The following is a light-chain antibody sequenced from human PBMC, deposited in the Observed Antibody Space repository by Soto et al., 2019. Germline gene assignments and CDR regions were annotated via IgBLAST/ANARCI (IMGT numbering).Light chain of an antibody. J-gene: IGKJ1*01. CDR1: QSVSIK. CDR3: QQYDNWPRT. Sequence: EIVMTQSHATLSVCPGETAALSFRASQSVSIKLAWYQQKSGQAPRLLMYGASTRATGIPARFSGSGSGTEFTLTISSLQSEHFAVYYCQQYDNWPRTFGQGTKVDIK. V-gene: IGKV3-15*01. CDR2: GAS.